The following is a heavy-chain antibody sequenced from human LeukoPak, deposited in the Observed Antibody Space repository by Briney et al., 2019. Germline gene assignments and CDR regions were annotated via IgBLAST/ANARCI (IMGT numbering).Heavy chain of an antibody. D-gene: IGHD1-26*01. J-gene: IGHJ3*02. CDR3: ARDMEAGASAFDI. CDR2: IIPIFGTA. Sequence: ASVKVSCKASGGTFSSYAISWVRQAPGQGLEWMGGIIPIFGTANYAQKFQGSVTITADESTSTAYMELSSLRSEDTAVYYCARDMEAGASAFDIWGQGTMVTVSS. V-gene: IGHV1-69*13. CDR1: GGTFSSYA.